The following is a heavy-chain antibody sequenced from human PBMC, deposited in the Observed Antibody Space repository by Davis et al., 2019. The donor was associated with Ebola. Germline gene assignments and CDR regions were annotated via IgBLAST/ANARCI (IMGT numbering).Heavy chain of an antibody. CDR1: GFTFSSYW. V-gene: IGHV3-74*01. D-gene: IGHD3-22*01. Sequence: GESLKISCAASGFTFSSYWMHWVRQAPGKGLDWVSGIRADSRSAYYADSVEGRFTISRDNSKNTLYLQMNSLRAEDTAVYYCARAAGQYYYDNSGDAFDIWGQGTMVTVSS. CDR2: IRADSRSA. CDR3: ARAAGQYYYDNSGDAFDI. J-gene: IGHJ3*02.